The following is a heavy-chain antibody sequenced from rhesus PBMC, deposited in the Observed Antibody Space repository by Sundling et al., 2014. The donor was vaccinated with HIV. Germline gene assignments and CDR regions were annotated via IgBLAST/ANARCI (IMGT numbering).Heavy chain of an antibody. Sequence: QVQLVQSGAEVKKPGASVKVSCKASGFTLGTYAISWVRQAPGQGLEWMGGIVPLVGVKNYAQKFQGRVTITADSSTSTAYMELSSLRSEDTAVYYCARALTYCSGGLCLPGDTVGWADYWGQGVLVTVSS. V-gene: IGHV1-198*02. CDR2: IVPLVGVK. CDR3: ARALTYCSGGLCLPGDTVGWADY. CDR1: GFTLGTYA. D-gene: IGHD2-39*02. J-gene: IGHJ4*01.